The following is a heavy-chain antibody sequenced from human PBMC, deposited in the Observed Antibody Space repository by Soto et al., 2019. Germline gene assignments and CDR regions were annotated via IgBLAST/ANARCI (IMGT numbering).Heavy chain of an antibody. CDR3: ERVFRGVIGY. J-gene: IGHJ4*02. D-gene: IGHD3-10*01. CDR1: GGPFSGYY. Sequence: XDSLSLTSPVYGGPFSGYYWSSIRQPPGKELEWIGEINHSVSTNYNPSLKSRVTISVDTSKNQFSLKLSSVTAADTAVYYCERVFRGVIGYWGQGTLVTVSS. CDR2: INHSVST. V-gene: IGHV4-34*01.